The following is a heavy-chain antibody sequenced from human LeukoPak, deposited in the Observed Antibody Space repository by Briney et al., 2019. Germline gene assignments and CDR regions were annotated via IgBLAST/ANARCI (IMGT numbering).Heavy chain of an antibody. D-gene: IGHD3-22*01. V-gene: IGHV1-24*01. CDR1: GYTLTELS. CDR2: FDPEDGET. J-gene: IGHJ5*02. Sequence: ASVKVSCKVSGYTLTELSMHWVRQAPGKGLEWMGGFDPEDGETIYAQKFQGRVTMTEDTSTDTAYMELSSLRSEDTAVYYCATFTYYYDSSGYSWSDPWGQGTLVTVSS. CDR3: ATFTYYYDSSGYSWSDP.